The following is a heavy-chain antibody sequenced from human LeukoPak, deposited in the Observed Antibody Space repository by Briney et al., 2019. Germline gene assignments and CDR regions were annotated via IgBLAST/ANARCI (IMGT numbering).Heavy chain of an antibody. CDR2: IKPDGSAQ. V-gene: IGHV3-7*01. CDR1: GFTFGNYW. J-gene: IGHJ4*02. Sequence: GGSLRLSCAASGFTFGNYWMSWVRQAPGKGLEWVANIKPDGSAQYYADSVRGRFTISRDSAKNSVFLQMNSLRAEDTAVYHCARPYGSGWSGLEHWGRGTLVTVSS. CDR3: ARPYGSGWSGLEH. D-gene: IGHD6-19*01.